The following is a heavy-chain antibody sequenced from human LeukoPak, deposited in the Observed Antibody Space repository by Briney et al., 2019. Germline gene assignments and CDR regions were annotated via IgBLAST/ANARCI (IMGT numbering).Heavy chain of an antibody. J-gene: IGHJ4*02. CDR3: ARTKPPCTSCLLLDY. CDR1: VYTFTDYY. CDR2: INPNSGGT. D-gene: IGHD2-2*01. Sequence: ASVKVSCKASVYTFTDYYIHWLRQAPGLGLEWVGWINPNSGGTNYAPKCQGLVTMSSDTSITTAYMELSRLISDDTAVYYCARTKPPCTSCLLLDYWGQGTLVTVSS. V-gene: IGHV1-2*02.